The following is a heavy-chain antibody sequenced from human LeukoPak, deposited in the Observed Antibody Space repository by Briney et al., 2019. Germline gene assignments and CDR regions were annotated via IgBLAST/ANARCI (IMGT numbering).Heavy chain of an antibody. D-gene: IGHD3-22*01. CDR1: GYTFTSYG. V-gene: IGHV1-18*01. Sequence: ASVKVSCKASGYTFTSYGISWVRQAPGQGLEWMGWISAYNGNTNYAQKLQGRVTMTTDTSTSTAYMELSSLRSEDTAVYYCASRRNYDSSGYRAYYYYYYYMDVWGKGTTVTVSS. J-gene: IGHJ6*03. CDR2: ISAYNGNT. CDR3: ASRRNYDSSGYRAYYYYYYYMDV.